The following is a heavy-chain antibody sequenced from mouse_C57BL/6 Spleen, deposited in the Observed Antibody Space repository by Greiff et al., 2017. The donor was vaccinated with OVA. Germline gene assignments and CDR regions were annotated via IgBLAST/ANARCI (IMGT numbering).Heavy chain of an antibody. Sequence: QVQLQQPGAALVKPGASVKLSCKASGYTFTSYWMHWVKQRPGQGLEWIGMIHPNSGSTNYNEEFKSKATLTVDKSSSTAYMQLSRLTSEDSAVYYCAREDYYYGSSYGWYFDVWGTGTTVTVSS. CDR1: GYTFTSYW. D-gene: IGHD1-1*01. J-gene: IGHJ1*03. CDR3: AREDYYYGSSYGWYFDV. V-gene: IGHV1-64*01. CDR2: IHPNSGST.